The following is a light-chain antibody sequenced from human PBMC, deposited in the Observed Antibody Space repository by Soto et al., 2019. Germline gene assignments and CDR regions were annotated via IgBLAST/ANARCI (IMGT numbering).Light chain of an antibody. V-gene: IGKV3-20*01. J-gene: IGKJ4*01. CDR2: GAS. CDR1: QSVSSNY. Sequence: EIVLTQSPDTLSLSPGERATLSCRASQSVSSNYLAWYQQKPGQAPRLLVSGASSRATGIPDRFSGSGSGADFTLTISRLAPEDFAVYYCQQYDTSPLTFGGGTKVEI. CDR3: QQYDTSPLT.